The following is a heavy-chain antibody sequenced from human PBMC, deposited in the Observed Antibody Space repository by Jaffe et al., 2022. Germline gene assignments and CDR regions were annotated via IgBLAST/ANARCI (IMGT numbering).Heavy chain of an antibody. CDR3: AKEGTKEHDYGDFDSGDWFDP. CDR1: GFTFSSYA. D-gene: IGHD4-17*01. V-gene: IGHV3-23*01. J-gene: IGHJ5*02. Sequence: EVQLLESGGGLVQPGGSLRLSCAASGFTFSSYAMSWVRQAPGKGLEWVSAISGSGGSTYYADSVKGRFTISRDNSKNTLYLQMNSLRAEDTAVYYCAKEGTKEHDYGDFDSGDWFDPWGQGTLVTVSS. CDR2: ISGSGGST.